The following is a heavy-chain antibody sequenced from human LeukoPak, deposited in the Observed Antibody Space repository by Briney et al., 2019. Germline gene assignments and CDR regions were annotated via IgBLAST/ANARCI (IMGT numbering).Heavy chain of an antibody. CDR1: GGSISSGGYY. CDR3: ARIDADNYYGSGSPLDY. J-gene: IGHJ4*02. Sequence: SETLSLTCTVSGGSISSGGYYWSWIRQHPGKGLEWIGYIYYSGSTNYNPSLKSRVTISVDTSKNQFSLKLSSVTAADTAVYYCARIDADNYYGSGSPLDYWGQGTLVTVSS. CDR2: IYYSGST. D-gene: IGHD3-10*01. V-gene: IGHV4-61*08.